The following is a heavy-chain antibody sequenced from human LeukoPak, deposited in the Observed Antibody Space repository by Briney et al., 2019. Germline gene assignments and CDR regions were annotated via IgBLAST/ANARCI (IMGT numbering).Heavy chain of an antibody. D-gene: IGHD2-2*01. CDR1: GFTFSSYW. Sequence: GGSLRLSCTASGFTFSSYWMSWVRQAPGEGLEWVANINQDASEKYYVDSVKGRFTISRDNAKNSLYLQMNSLRAEDTAVYYCARGRRVPAAMGNWFDHWGQGTLVTVSS. V-gene: IGHV3-7*01. CDR3: ARGRRVPAAMGNWFDH. J-gene: IGHJ5*02. CDR2: INQDASEK.